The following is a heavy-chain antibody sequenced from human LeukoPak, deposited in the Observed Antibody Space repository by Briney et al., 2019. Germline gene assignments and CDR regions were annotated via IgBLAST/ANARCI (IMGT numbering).Heavy chain of an antibody. V-gene: IGHV3-23*01. CDR2: ISGRGGDT. J-gene: IGHJ4*02. D-gene: IGHD6-19*01. CDR3: AKPTSGYSSGPYPGWPVDY. CDR1: GFTFSSYA. Sequence: GGSLRLSCAASGFTFSSYAIYWVRQARGKGGEGGSGISGRGGDTYFADSVKGGFTISRENNKKRVCVQMDRLRGEDRGVYYGAKPTSGYSSGPYPGWPVDYWGLGTLVTVSS.